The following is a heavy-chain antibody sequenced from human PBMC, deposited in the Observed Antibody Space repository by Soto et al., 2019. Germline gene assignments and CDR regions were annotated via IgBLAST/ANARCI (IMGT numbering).Heavy chain of an antibody. D-gene: IGHD3-22*01. Sequence: PSETLSLTCTVSGGSISSYYWSWIRQPPGKGLEWIGYIYHSGTTYYNPSLNSRVIISVDTSKNQFSLKLNSVTAADTAVYYCAREIVVSARWFDPWGQGTLVTVSS. CDR3: AREIVVSARWFDP. CDR2: IYHSGTT. V-gene: IGHV4-59*06. J-gene: IGHJ5*02. CDR1: GGSISSYY.